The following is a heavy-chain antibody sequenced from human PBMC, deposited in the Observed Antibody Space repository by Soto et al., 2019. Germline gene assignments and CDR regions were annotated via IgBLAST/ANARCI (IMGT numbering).Heavy chain of an antibody. J-gene: IGHJ6*02. D-gene: IGHD3-22*01. V-gene: IGHV3-30*18. CDR2: ISYDGSNK. CDR1: GFTFSSYV. Sequence: PGGSLRRSCAASGFTFSSYVMHWVRQAPGKGLEWVAVISYDGSNKYYADSVKGRFTISRDNSKNTLYLQMNSLRAEDTAVYYCAKDRRDSSGSYYGMDVWGQGTTVTVSS. CDR3: AKDRRDSSGSYYGMDV.